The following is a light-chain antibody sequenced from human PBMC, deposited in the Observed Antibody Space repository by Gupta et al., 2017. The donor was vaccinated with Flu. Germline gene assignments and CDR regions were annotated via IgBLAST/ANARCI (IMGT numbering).Light chain of an antibody. Sequence: GQTATISCGGNNIGKKSVHWYQQKPGQAPLLVVFDDSDRPSGIPERFSGSNSENTATLIISRAEAGDEADYYCQVWDDDRDQSVFGAGTRVTVL. J-gene: IGLJ1*01. CDR2: DDS. CDR1: NIGKKS. V-gene: IGLV3-21*02. CDR3: QVWDDDRDQSV.